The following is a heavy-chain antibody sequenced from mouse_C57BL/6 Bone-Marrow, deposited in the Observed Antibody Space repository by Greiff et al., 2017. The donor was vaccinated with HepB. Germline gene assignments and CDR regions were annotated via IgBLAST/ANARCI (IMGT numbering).Heavy chain of an antibody. CDR2: IWTGGGT. V-gene: IGHV2-9-1*01. CDR1: GFSFTSYA. J-gene: IGHJ3*01. D-gene: IGHD1-1*01. CDR3: ARARDGSSNVAWFDY. Sequence: VQLVESGPGLVTPSQSLSITCTASGFSFTSYAISWVRQPPGKGLEWLGVIWTGGGTNYNSALKSRLSIIKDNAKSKVFLIMNRLQTDDTARYSWARARDGSSNVAWFDYWGQGTMVTVSA.